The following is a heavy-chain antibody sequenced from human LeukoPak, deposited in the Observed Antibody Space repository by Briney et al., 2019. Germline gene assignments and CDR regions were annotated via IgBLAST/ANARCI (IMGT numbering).Heavy chain of an antibody. J-gene: IGHJ4*02. D-gene: IGHD3-10*01. CDR3: ARKFLGSRGYYFDY. V-gene: IGHV1-8*01. Sequence: ASVTVSCKASGYTFTSYDINWVRQATGQGLEWMGWMNPNTGNTGYAQKFQGRVTMTRDTSISTAYMELSSLRSDDTAVYYCARKFLGSRGYYFDYWGQGTLVTVSS. CDR2: MNPNTGNT. CDR1: GYTFTSYD.